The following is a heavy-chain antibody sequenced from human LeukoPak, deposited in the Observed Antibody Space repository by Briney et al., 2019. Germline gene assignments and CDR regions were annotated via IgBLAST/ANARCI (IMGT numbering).Heavy chain of an antibody. Sequence: PGGSLRLSCSASGFTFSSYSMHWVRQAPGKGLEWVAVISYDGNNKYDADSVKGRFTISRDNSKNTLYLQMNSLRAEDTAVYYCARLPGYCSGNSCYKMTIPFDYWGQETLVTVSS. CDR2: ISYDGNNK. CDR3: ARLPGYCSGNSCYKMTIPFDY. CDR1: GFTFSSYS. V-gene: IGHV3-30-3*01. J-gene: IGHJ4*02. D-gene: IGHD2-15*01.